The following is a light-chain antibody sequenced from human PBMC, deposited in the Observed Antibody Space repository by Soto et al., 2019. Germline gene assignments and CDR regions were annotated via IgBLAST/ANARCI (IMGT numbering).Light chain of an antibody. Sequence: QSALTQPASVSGSPGQSITISCTGTSSDIGGYNFVSWYHQHPGKAPKLLIYAVTNRPSGIPDRVSGSKSGNTASLTISGLQAEDGADYYCASYTTSSTLVFGGGTKLTVL. J-gene: IGLJ2*01. CDR2: AVT. CDR1: SSDIGGYNF. CDR3: ASYTTSSTLV. V-gene: IGLV2-14*01.